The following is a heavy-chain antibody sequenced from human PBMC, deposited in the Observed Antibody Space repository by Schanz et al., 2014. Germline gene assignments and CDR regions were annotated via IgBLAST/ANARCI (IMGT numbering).Heavy chain of an antibody. D-gene: IGHD3-3*01. CDR3: ARERSASYFHYGMDV. Sequence: EVQLVESGGGLVQPGGSLRLSCAASGFTFSGYWMSWVRQAPGEGLVWVANIKLDGSEKYYVDSVKGRFTISRDNAKNSLYLQMNSLTAEDTAVYYCARERSASYFHYGMDVWGPGTLVTVSS. V-gene: IGHV3-7*03. CDR2: IKLDGSEK. CDR1: GFTFSGYW. J-gene: IGHJ6*02.